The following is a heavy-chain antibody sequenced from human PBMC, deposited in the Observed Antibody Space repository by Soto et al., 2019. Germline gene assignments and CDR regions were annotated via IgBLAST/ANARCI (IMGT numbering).Heavy chain of an antibody. CDR1: GYTFTSYY. CDR3: ARDGTITYLDY. J-gene: IGHJ4*02. V-gene: IGHV1-46*01. D-gene: IGHD1-26*01. CDR2: MKPSAGST. Sequence: ASVKVSCKASGYTFTSYYMHWVRQAPGQGLEWMGIMKPSAGSTTYAQQFQGRVTMTRDTSTSTVYMELSSLRSEDTAVYYCARDGTITYLDYWGQGTPVTVSS.